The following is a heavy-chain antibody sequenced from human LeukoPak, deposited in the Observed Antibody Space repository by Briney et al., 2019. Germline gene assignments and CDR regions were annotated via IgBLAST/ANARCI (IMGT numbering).Heavy chain of an antibody. CDR1: GGTFSSYA. D-gene: IGHD1-26*01. CDR3: ARATYNVGGSYNY. J-gene: IGHJ4*02. CDR2: IIPIFGTA. V-gene: IGHV1-69*05. Sequence: VASVKVSCKASGGTFSSYAISWVRQAPGQGLEWMEGIIPIFGTANYAQKFQGRVTITTDESTSTAYMELSSLRSEDTAVYYCARATYNVGGSYNYWGQGTLVTVSS.